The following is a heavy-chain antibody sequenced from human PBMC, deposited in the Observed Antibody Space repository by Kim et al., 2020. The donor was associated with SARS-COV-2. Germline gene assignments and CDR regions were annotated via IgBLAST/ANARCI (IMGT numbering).Heavy chain of an antibody. D-gene: IGHD6-13*01. J-gene: IGHJ5*02. V-gene: IGHV3-21*01. Sequence: GGSLRLSCAASGFTFSSYSMNWVRQAPGKGLEWVSSISSSSSYIYYADSVKGRFTISRDNAKNSLYLQMNSLRAEDTAVYYCARDAEKYSSSCSGWFDPWGQGTLVTVSS. CDR2: ISSSSSYI. CDR3: ARDAEKYSSSCSGWFDP. CDR1: GFTFSSYS.